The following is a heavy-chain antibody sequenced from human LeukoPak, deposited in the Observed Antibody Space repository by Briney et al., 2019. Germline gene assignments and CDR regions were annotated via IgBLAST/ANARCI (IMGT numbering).Heavy chain of an antibody. J-gene: IGHJ6*02. D-gene: IGHD3-3*01. CDR3: ARLVGLHYDFWSGYYGGYSSYYGMDV. Sequence: SETLSLTCTVSGGSISSYYWSWIRQPPGKGLEWIGYIYYSGSTNYNPSLKSRVTISVDTSKNQFSLKLSSVTAADTAVYYCARLVGLHYDFWSGYYGGYSSYYGMDVWGQGTTVTVSS. V-gene: IGHV4-59*08. CDR2: IYYSGST. CDR1: GGSISSYY.